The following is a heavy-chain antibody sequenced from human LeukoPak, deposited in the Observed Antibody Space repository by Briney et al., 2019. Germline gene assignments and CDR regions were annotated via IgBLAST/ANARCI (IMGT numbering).Heavy chain of an antibody. V-gene: IGHV3-15*01. D-gene: IGHD3-10*01. CDR3: TTLTMVRGVIKGNWFDP. J-gene: IGHJ5*02. CDR2: IKSKTDGGTT. CDR1: GFTFSNAW. Sequence: GGSLRLSCAASGFTFSNAWMSWVRQAPGKGLEWVGRIKSKTDGGTTDYAAPVKGRFTISRDDSKNTLYLQMNSLKTKDTAVYYCTTLTMVRGVIKGNWFDPWGQGTLVTVSS.